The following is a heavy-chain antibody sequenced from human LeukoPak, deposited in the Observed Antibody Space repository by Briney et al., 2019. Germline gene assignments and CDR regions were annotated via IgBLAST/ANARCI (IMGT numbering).Heavy chain of an antibody. V-gene: IGHV1-2*02. D-gene: IGHD6-19*01. J-gene: IGHJ4*02. Sequence: ASVKVSCEASGYTFTGYYMHWVRQAPGQGLEWMGWINPNSGGTNYAQKFQGRVTMTRDTSISTAYMELSRLRSDDTAVYYCARTIAVAGHFDYWGQGTLVTVSS. CDR3: ARTIAVAGHFDY. CDR2: INPNSGGT. CDR1: GYTFTGYY.